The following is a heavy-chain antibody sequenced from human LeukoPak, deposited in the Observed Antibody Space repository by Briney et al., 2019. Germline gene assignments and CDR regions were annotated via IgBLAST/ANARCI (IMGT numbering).Heavy chain of an antibody. CDR2: ISGSGGRT. V-gene: IGHV3-23*01. Sequence: PGGSLRLSCAASGFTFGSYAMSWVRQAPGKGLESVSAISGSGGRTYYADSVKGRFSISRDNSKNTLYLQMNSLRAEDTAVYYCAKDRNSGYDFYYFDYWGQGTLVTVSS. J-gene: IGHJ4*02. CDR1: GFTFGSYA. CDR3: AKDRNSGYDFYYFDY. D-gene: IGHD5-12*01.